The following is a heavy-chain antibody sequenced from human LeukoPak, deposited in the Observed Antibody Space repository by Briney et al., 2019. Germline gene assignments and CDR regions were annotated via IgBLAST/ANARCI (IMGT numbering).Heavy chain of an antibody. CDR3: ARGLGGAPTTVLS. V-gene: IGHV4-38-2*02. CDR1: GYSISSGYY. J-gene: IGHJ5*02. Sequence: PSETLSLTCTVSGYSISSGYYWGWIRQPPGNGLEWIGSIYHSGSTYYNPSLKSRVTISVDTSKNQFSLKLSSVTAADTAVYYCARGLGGAPTTVLSWGQGTLVTVS. CDR2: IYHSGST. D-gene: IGHD4-17*01.